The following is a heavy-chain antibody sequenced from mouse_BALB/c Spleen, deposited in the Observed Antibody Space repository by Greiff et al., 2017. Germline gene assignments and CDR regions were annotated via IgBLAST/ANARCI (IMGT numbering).Heavy chain of an antibody. Sequence: VQLQQPGAELVKPGAPVKLFCKASGYTFTSYWMNWVKQRPGRGLEWIGRIDPSDSETHYNQKFKDKATLTVDKSSSTAYIQLSSLTSEDSAVYYCAIYYDYDGLGGFDYWGQGTTLTVSS. CDR3: AIYYDYDGLGGFDY. CDR2: IDPSDSET. V-gene: IGHV1-69*02. CDR1: GYTFTSYW. D-gene: IGHD2-4*01. J-gene: IGHJ2*01.